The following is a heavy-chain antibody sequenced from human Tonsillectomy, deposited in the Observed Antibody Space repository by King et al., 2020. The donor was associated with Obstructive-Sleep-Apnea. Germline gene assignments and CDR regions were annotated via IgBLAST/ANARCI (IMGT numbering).Heavy chain of an antibody. J-gene: IGHJ4*02. Sequence: QLVQSGGGLVQPGGSLRLSCAASGFTFTSYSMNWVRQAPGKGLEWVSYISSSSTTIYYADAVEGRFTISRDNAKNLLYLQMNSLRAEDTAVYYCARDPWELPPYYFDYWGQGTLVTVSS. V-gene: IGHV3-48*04. CDR1: GFTFTSYS. D-gene: IGHD1-26*01. CDR3: ARDPWELPPYYFDY. CDR2: ISSSSTTI.